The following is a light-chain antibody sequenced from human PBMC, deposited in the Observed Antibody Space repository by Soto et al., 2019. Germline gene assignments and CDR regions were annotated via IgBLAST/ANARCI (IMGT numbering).Light chain of an antibody. CDR2: WAS. CDR1: QGVLYSSNNKNY. J-gene: IGKJ4*01. CDR3: QQYYSTPLT. Sequence: DIVMTQSPDSLAVSLGERATINCKSSQGVLYSSNNKNYLAWYQQKPGQPPKLLIYWASTRESGVPDRFSGCGSGADFTLTISILQAEDVAVYYCQQYYSTPLTFGGGTKVEIK. V-gene: IGKV4-1*01.